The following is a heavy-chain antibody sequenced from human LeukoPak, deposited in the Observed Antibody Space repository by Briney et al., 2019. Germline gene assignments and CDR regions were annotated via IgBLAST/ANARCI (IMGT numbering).Heavy chain of an antibody. J-gene: IGHJ3*02. Sequence: SAKVSCKASGGTFSRYAISWVRQARGQGLEWMGGIIPIFGTANYAQKFQGGVTITADESTSTAYMELSSLRSEDTAVYYCARDAPSETTMVSAFDIWGQGTMVTVSS. CDR2: IIPIFGTA. D-gene: IGHD5-18*01. CDR3: ARDAPSETTMVSAFDI. V-gene: IGHV1-69*01. CDR1: GGTFSRYA.